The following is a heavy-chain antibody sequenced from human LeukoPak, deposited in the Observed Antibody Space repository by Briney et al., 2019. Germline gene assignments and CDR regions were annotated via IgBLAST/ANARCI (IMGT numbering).Heavy chain of an antibody. CDR1: GGSFSGDY. D-gene: IGHD3-9*01. V-gene: IGHV4-34*01. J-gene: IGHJ6*03. Sequence: PSETLSLTCTVYGGSFSGDYCTWIRQPPGKGLEWIGEINHSGSTNYNPSLKSRVTVSVDTSKSQFSLKLTSVTAADTAVYYCARGGGNLLPYFDPKYYYYMDVWGKGTTVTVSS. CDR2: INHSGST. CDR3: ARGGGNLLPYFDPKYYYYMDV.